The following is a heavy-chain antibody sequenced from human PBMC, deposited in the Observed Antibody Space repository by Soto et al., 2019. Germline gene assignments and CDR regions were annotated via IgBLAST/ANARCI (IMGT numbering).Heavy chain of an antibody. CDR2: ISSSSSYI. V-gene: IGHV3-21*01. D-gene: IGHD2-8*01. CDR3: ARDQTFLRVYAHNCFDP. J-gene: IGHJ5*02. Sequence: GGSLRLSCAASGFTFSSYSMNWVRQAPGKGLEWVSSISSSSSYIYYADSVKGRFTISRDNAKNSLYLQMNSLRAEDTAVYYCARDQTFLRVYAHNCFDPWCQGTLVTGSS. CDR1: GFTFSSYS.